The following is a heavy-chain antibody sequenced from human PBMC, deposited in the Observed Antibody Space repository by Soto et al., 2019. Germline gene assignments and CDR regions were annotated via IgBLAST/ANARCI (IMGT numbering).Heavy chain of an antibody. J-gene: IGHJ4*02. D-gene: IGHD1-26*01. Sequence: EVQLVESGGGLVQPGRSLRLSCAASGFTFDDYAMHWVRQAPGKGLEWVSGISWNSGSIGYADSVKGRFTISRDNAKNTLYLQMNSLRAEDTALYYCARTIKGATAWIKHFDYWGQGTLVTVSS. CDR2: ISWNSGSI. CDR3: ARTIKGATAWIKHFDY. CDR1: GFTFDDYA. V-gene: IGHV3-9*01.